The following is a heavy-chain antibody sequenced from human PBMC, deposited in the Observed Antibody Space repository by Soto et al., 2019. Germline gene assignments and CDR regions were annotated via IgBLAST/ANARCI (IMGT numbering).Heavy chain of an antibody. CDR2: MNPNSGNT. Sequence: ASVKVSCKASGYTFTGYYMHWVRQAPGQGLEWMGWMNPNSGNTGYAQKFQGRITMTRNTSISTAYMELSSLRSEDTAVYYCARELSSGWFSNWGQGTLVTVS. J-gene: IGHJ4*02. D-gene: IGHD6-19*01. V-gene: IGHV1-8*02. CDR3: ARELSSGWFSN. CDR1: GYTFTGYY.